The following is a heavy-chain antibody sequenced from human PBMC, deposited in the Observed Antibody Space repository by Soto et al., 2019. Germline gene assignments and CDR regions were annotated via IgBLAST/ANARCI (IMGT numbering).Heavy chain of an antibody. CDR1: WFSLSTSVIF. J-gene: IGHJ5*02. CDR3: ALSAELKWFDP. V-gene: IGHV2-70*01. D-gene: IGHD6-25*01. CDR2: IDGDDDK. Sequence: SGPTLVNPTQTLTLTCTFSWFSLSTSVIFVSLILQPRGNSLEWVALIDGDDDKYYSTSLNTVLTVSKYTCKNQVVLTMINMEXVXRATYYCALSAELKWFDPWGQGTLVTVSS.